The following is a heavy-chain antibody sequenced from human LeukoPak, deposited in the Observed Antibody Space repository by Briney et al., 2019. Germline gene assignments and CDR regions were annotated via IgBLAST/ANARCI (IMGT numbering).Heavy chain of an antibody. J-gene: IGHJ4*02. CDR3: ARHKYSGSYCYFDY. CDR2: IYYSGST. CDR1: GGSISSSSYY. Sequence: SETLSLTCTVSGGSISSSSYYWGWIRQPPGKGLEWIGSIYYSGSTYYNPSLKSRVTISVDTSKNQFSLKLSSVTAADTAVYYCARHKYSGSYCYFDYWGQGTLVTVSS. V-gene: IGHV4-39*01. D-gene: IGHD1-26*01.